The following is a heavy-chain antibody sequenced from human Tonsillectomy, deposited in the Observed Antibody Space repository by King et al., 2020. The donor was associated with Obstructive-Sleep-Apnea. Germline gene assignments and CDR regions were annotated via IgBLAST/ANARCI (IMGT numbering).Heavy chain of an antibody. Sequence: VQLVESGGGVVQPGRSLRLSCAASGFTFSTYAMHWVRQAPGKGLEWVAIISFEGINKYSADSVKGRFTISRDNSKNTVYLEMNSLRAEDKAVYYCARDLKDYYGSGSYWGQGTLVTVSS. CDR2: ISFEGINK. CDR1: GFTFSTYA. CDR3: ARDLKDYYGSGSY. D-gene: IGHD3-10*01. J-gene: IGHJ4*02. V-gene: IGHV3-30*04.